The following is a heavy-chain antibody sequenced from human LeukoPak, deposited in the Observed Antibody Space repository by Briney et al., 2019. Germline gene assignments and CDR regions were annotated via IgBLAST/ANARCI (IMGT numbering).Heavy chain of an antibody. Sequence: PGGSLRLSCAASGFTFSSYAMNWARQAPGKGLEWVSGISSSGGRTYYADSVKGRFAISRDNSENTLYLQMNSLRAEDTAVYYCAKSLPAAIPIDYWGQGTLVTVSS. CDR2: ISSSGGRT. V-gene: IGHV3-23*01. CDR1: GFTFSSYA. CDR3: AKSLPAAIPIDY. J-gene: IGHJ4*02. D-gene: IGHD2-2*01.